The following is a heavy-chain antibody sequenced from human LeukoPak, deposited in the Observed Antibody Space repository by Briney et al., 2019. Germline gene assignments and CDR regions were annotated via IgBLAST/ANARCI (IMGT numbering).Heavy chain of an antibody. D-gene: IGHD5-12*01. J-gene: IGHJ5*02. V-gene: IGHV1-46*01. Sequence: GASVKVSCKASGYTFTNNFMHWVRQAAGQGLEWRGIINPSGDNTWYAQKFQGRVTMTRDMATSTDYMEVSSLRSEDTAVYYCARDNSVGDSAWWFDPWGQGTLVTVSS. CDR2: INPSGDNT. CDR1: GYTFTNNF. CDR3: ARDNSVGDSAWWFDP.